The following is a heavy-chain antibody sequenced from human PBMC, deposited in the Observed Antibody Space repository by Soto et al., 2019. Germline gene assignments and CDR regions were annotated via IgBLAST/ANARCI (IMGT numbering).Heavy chain of an antibody. CDR2: ISSSSSTI. CDR3: ARDVPYSSSSGNYYYMDV. J-gene: IGHJ6*03. Sequence: GGSLRLSCAASGFTFSSYSMNWVRQAPGKGLEWVSYISSSSSTIYYADSVKGRFTISRDNAKNSLYLQMNSLRAEDTAVYYCARDVPYSSSSGNYYYMDVWGKGTTVTVSS. D-gene: IGHD6-6*01. CDR1: GFTFSSYS. V-gene: IGHV3-48*01.